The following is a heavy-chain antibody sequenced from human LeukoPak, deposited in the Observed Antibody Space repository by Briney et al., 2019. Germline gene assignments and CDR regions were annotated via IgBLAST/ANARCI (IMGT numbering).Heavy chain of an antibody. Sequence: ASVKVSCKASGYTFTSYDINWVRQATGQGLEWMGWMNPNSGNTGYAQKFQGRVTMTEDTSTDTAYMELSSLRPEDTAVYYCATLIPTFGGVIVFDYWGQGTLVTVSS. V-gene: IGHV1-8*01. CDR1: GYTFTSYD. J-gene: IGHJ4*02. D-gene: IGHD3-16*02. CDR2: MNPNSGNT. CDR3: ATLIPTFGGVIVFDY.